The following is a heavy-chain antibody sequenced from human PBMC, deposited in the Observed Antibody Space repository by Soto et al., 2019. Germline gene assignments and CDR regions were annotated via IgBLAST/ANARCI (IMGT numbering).Heavy chain of an antibody. J-gene: IGHJ6*02. CDR3: ARAMGDWGTYYCYYGFDV. Sequence: PSETLSLTCTVSGGSISSGDYYWSWIRQPPGKGLEWIGYIYYSGSTYYNPSLKSRVTISVDTSKNQFSLKLSSVTAADTAVYYCARAMGDWGTYYCYYGFDVWGQGTTVTV. V-gene: IGHV4-30-4*01. D-gene: IGHD3-16*01. CDR2: IYYSGST. CDR1: GGSISSGDYY.